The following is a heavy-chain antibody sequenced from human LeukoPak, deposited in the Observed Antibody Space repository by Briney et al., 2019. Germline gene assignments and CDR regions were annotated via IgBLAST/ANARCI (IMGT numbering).Heavy chain of an antibody. J-gene: IGHJ4*02. CDR2: IYSGGTT. V-gene: IGHV3-53*01. CDR1: GFSVSSNC. D-gene: IGHD1-26*01. Sequence: PGGSLRLSCAASGFSVSSNCMNWVRQAPGKGLEWVADIYSGGTTNYADSVKGRFTISRDNSKNTLYLQINNLRAEDTAVYYCASHWELRYWGQGTLVTVSS. CDR3: ASHWELRY.